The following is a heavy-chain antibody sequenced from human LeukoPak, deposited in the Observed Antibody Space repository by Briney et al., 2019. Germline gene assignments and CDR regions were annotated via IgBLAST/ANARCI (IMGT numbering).Heavy chain of an antibody. V-gene: IGHV3-30*18. CDR1: GFTFSSYG. Sequence: GGSLRLSCAASGFTFSSYGMHWVRQAPGKGLEWVAVISYDGSNKYYADSVKGRFTISRDNSKNTLYLQMNSLRAEDTAVYYCAKAGQPPSSLSDYWGQGTLVTVSS. D-gene: IGHD6-13*01. CDR2: ISYDGSNK. J-gene: IGHJ4*02. CDR3: AKAGQPPSSLSDY.